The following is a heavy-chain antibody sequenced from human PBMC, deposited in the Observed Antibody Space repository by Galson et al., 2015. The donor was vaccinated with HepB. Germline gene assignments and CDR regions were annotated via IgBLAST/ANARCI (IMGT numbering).Heavy chain of an antibody. D-gene: IGHD6-13*01. V-gene: IGHV3-21*04. CDR1: GFTFSSYS. CDR3: VKLSAAAAYSHMDI. CDR2: ISSSSSYI. Sequence: SLRLSCAASGFTFSSYSMNWVRQAPGKGLEWVSSISSSSSYIYYADSVKGRFTISRDNAKNSLYLQMNSLRAEDTAVYYCVKLSAAAAYSHMDIWGKGTTVTVSS. J-gene: IGHJ6*03.